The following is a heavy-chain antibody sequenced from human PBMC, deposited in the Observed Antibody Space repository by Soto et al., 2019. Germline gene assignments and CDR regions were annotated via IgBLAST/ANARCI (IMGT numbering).Heavy chain of an antibody. CDR1: GFSLSTSGVG. CDR3: AHTELGGWYIDY. V-gene: IGHV2-5*02. D-gene: IGHD6-19*01. J-gene: IGHJ4*02. CDR2: IYWDDDK. Sequence: QITLKESGPTLVKPTQTLTLTCTFSGFSLSTSGVGVGWIRQPPGKALEWLALIYWDDDKRYSPSLKSKLTITKDTSKNKVVLTMTNMDPVDTATYYCAHTELGGWYIDYWGQGTLVTVSS.